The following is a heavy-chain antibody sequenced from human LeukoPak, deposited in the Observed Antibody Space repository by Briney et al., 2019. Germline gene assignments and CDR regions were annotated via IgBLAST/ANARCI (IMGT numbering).Heavy chain of an antibody. CDR3: ARGLGTNYGGYCTGGSCPVY. CDR1: GFTCRRYW. D-gene: IGHD2-15*01. Sequence: GGSLRLSCAAPGFTCRRYWMSWVRQAPGEGPDWVANIKEDGSDKYYVDSVKGRFIISRDNAKNSVYLQMNSLTVEDTAVYYCARGLGTNYGGYCTGGSCPVYWGQGILVTVSS. J-gene: IGHJ4*02. CDR2: IKEDGSDK. V-gene: IGHV3-7*01.